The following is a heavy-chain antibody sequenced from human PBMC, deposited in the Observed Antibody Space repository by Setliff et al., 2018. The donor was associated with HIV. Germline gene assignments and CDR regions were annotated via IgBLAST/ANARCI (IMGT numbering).Heavy chain of an antibody. J-gene: IGHJ4*02. CDR2: IYIYNSGST. CDR1: GGSISSYY. Sequence: SETLSLTCTVSGGSISSYYWGWIRQPPGKGLEWIGYIYIYNSGSTNYNPSLTSRVTISADTSRNQFSLKLTSVTAADTAIYYCARGVNFDYWGQGTQVTVSS. CDR3: ARGVNFDY. V-gene: IGHV4-59*01. D-gene: IGHD3-3*01.